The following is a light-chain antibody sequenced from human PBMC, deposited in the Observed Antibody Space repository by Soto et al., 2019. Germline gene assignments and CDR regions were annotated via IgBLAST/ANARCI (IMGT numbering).Light chain of an antibody. CDR3: QQCYMGWT. CDR1: QSIGRF. Sequence: IQITPTPSPLSASVVDRGTITCRASQSIGRFLAWYQHQPGKAPKLLIYDASTLESGVPSRFSGTGSGTEFTFSITSLQPEDFGTYYCQQCYMGWTFGQGTKVDIK. J-gene: IGKJ1*01. V-gene: IGKV1-5*01. CDR2: DAS.